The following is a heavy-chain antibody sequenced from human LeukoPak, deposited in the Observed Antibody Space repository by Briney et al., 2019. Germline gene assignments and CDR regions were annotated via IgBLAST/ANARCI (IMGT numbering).Heavy chain of an antibody. V-gene: IGHV1-46*01. D-gene: IGHD6-13*01. CDR3: ARVIAAVNWFDP. CDR2: INPSGGST. J-gene: IGHJ5*02. Sequence: ASVKVSCKASGYTFTSYYMHWVRQAPGQGLEWMGTINPSGGSTSYAQKFQGRVTMTRDTSTSTVYMELSSLRSEDTAVYYCARVIAAVNWFDPWGQGTLVTVSS. CDR1: GYTFTSYY.